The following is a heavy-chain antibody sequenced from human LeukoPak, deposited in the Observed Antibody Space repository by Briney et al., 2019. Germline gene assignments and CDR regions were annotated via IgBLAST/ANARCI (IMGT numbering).Heavy chain of an antibody. D-gene: IGHD6-13*01. J-gene: IGHJ4*02. CDR3: AKGSSSHQYSFDY. CDR2: TRYDKSNI. CDR1: GFTLTSYG. V-gene: IGHV3-30*02. Sequence: GGSLRLSCAASGFTLTSYGMHWVRQAPGKELEWVALTRYDKSNIYYADSVKGRFTISRDNSKNTLYLQMNSLRAEDTAVYYCAKGSSSHQYSFDYWGQGTLVTVSS.